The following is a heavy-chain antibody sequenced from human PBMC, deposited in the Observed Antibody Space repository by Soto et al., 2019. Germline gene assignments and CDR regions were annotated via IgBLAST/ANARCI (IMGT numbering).Heavy chain of an antibody. CDR2: IKSETDGGTA. Sequence: GGSLRLSCATSGFNLSHPWMTWVRQAAGKGLEWVGRIKSETDGGTADYAAPVKGRITISRDDSKNTVYLQMNSLKTEDTAVYYCTTGIYYDLLTGYHDVAYWGQGTLVTVSS. D-gene: IGHD3-9*01. V-gene: IGHV3-15*01. J-gene: IGHJ4*02. CDR3: TTGIYYDLLTGYHDVAY. CDR1: GFNLSHPW.